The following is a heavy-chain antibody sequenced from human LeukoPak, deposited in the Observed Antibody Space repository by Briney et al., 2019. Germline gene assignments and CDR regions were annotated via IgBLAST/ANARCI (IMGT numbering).Heavy chain of an antibody. J-gene: IGHJ4*02. CDR3: ARGYDILTGYFDY. V-gene: IGHV3-13*01. CDR2: IGTAGDT. D-gene: IGHD3-9*01. Sequence: GRSLRLSCAASGFTFDDYAMHWVRQAPGKGLEWVSAIGTAGDTYYPGSVKGRFTISRENAKNSLYLQMNSLRAGDTAVYYCARGYDILTGYFDYWGQGTLVTVSS. CDR1: GFTFDDYA.